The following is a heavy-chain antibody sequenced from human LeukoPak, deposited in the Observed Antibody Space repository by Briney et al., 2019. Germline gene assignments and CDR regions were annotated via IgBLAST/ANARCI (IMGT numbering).Heavy chain of an antibody. Sequence: GASVKVSCKASGYTFTGYYMHWVRQAPGQGLEWMGRINPNSGGTNYAQKFQGRVTMTRDTSISTAYMELSRLRSDDTAVYYCARSLAVAGNNYYYMDVWGKGTTVTVSS. CDR3: ARSLAVAGNNYYYMDV. CDR2: INPNSGGT. V-gene: IGHV1-2*06. D-gene: IGHD6-19*01. J-gene: IGHJ6*03. CDR1: GYTFTGYY.